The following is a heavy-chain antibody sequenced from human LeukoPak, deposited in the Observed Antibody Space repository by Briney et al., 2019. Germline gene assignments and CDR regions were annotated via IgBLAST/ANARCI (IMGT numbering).Heavy chain of an antibody. Sequence: GGSLRLSCAASGFTFSSYSMNWVRQAPGKGLEWVSSISSSSSYIYYADSVKGRFTISRDNAKNSLYLQVNSLRAEDTAVYYCARAGYSSSWVGGDFDYWGRGTLVTVSS. CDR1: GFTFSSYS. J-gene: IGHJ4*02. V-gene: IGHV3-21*01. CDR3: ARAGYSSSWVGGDFDY. CDR2: ISSSSSYI. D-gene: IGHD6-13*01.